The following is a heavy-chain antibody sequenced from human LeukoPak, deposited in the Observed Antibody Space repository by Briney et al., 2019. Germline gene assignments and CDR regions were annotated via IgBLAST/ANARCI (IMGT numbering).Heavy chain of an antibody. V-gene: IGHV1-69*13. J-gene: IGHJ6*03. CDR2: IIPIFGTA. CDR1: GGTFSSYA. Sequence: ASVKVSCKASGGTFSSYAISWVRQAPGQGLEWMGGIIPIFGTANYAQKFQGRVTITADESTSTAYMELSSLRSEDTAVYYCARDRGLNVDTAMASYYYYYMDVWGKGTTVTISS. CDR3: ARDRGLNVDTAMASYYYYYMDV. D-gene: IGHD5-18*01.